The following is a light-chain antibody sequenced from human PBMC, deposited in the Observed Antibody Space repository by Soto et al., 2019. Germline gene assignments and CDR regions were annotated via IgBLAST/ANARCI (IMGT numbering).Light chain of an antibody. CDR1: QSLSST. CDR2: GAS. V-gene: IGKV3-15*01. CDR3: QQYNNWPPLT. Sequence: EILLTQSPRTLSLSPGERATLSCRASQSLSSTSLAWYQQKPGQAPRLLIYGASTRATGIPAGFSGSGSGTEFTLTISSLQSEDFAVYYCQQYNNWPPLTFGGGTKVDIK. J-gene: IGKJ4*01.